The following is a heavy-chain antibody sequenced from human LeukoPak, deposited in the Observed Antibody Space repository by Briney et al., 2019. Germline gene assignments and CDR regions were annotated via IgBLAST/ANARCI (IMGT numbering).Heavy chain of an antibody. CDR1: GFTFSSYG. J-gene: IGHJ4*02. CDR2: ISYDGSNK. V-gene: IGHV3-30*19. D-gene: IGHD6-19*01. Sequence: GGSLRLSCAASGFTFSSYGMHWVSQAPGKGLEWVAVISYDGSNKYYADSVKGRFTISRDNCKNTLYLQMNSLRAEDTAVYYCAREAVAGYFDYWGQGTLVTVSS. CDR3: AREAVAGYFDY.